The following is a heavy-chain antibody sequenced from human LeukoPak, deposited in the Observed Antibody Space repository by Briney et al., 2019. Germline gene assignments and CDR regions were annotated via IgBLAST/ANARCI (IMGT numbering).Heavy chain of an antibody. D-gene: IGHD6-19*01. Sequence: GGSLRLSCAASGFTFNSYWMHWVRQAPGKGLLWVSRINTDGSSTHYADSVKGRLTISRDNAKNMLYLQMNGLRAEDTAVYYCARASVAGDFDYWGQGTLVTVSS. CDR2: INTDGSST. CDR1: GFTFNSYW. J-gene: IGHJ4*02. V-gene: IGHV3-74*01. CDR3: ARASVAGDFDY.